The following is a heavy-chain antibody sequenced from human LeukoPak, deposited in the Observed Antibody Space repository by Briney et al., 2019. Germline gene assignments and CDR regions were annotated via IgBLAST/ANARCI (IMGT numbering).Heavy chain of an antibody. CDR3: ARGSVIVGATTLDY. Sequence: SVKVSCKASGGTFSSYAISWVRQAPGQGLEWMGRIIPIFGIANYAQKFQGRVTITADKSTSTAYMELSSLRSEDTAVYYCARGSVIVGATTLDYWGQGTLVTVSS. D-gene: IGHD1-26*01. CDR1: GGTFSSYA. CDR2: IIPIFGIA. V-gene: IGHV1-69*04. J-gene: IGHJ4*02.